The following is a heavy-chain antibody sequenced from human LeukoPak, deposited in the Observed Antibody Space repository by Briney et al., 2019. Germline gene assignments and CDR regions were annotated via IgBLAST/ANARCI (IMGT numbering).Heavy chain of an antibody. D-gene: IGHD3-3*01. V-gene: IGHV3-48*01. CDR2: ISSSSSTI. CDR3: ARERNDFGVVMTDV. J-gene: IGHJ6*04. CDR1: GFTFSSYA. Sequence: PGGSLRLSCAASGFTFSSYAMSWVRQAPGKGLEWVSYISSSSSTIYYADSVKGRFTISRDNAKNSLYLQMNSLRAEDTAVYYCARERNDFGVVMTDVWGKGTTVTVSS.